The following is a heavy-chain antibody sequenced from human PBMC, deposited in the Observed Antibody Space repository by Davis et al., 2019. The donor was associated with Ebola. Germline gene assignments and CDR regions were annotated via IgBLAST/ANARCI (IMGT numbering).Heavy chain of an antibody. CDR1: GYTFTSYA. CDR3: ARSAFPSGIPGWFDP. CDR2: INAGNGNT. Sequence: ASVKVSCRASGYTFTSYAMHWVRQAPGQRLEWMGWINAGNGNTKYSQKFQGRVTITRDTSASTAYMELSSLRSEDTAVYYCARSAFPSGIPGWFDPWGQGTLVTVSS. D-gene: IGHD5-18*01. V-gene: IGHV1-3*01. J-gene: IGHJ5*02.